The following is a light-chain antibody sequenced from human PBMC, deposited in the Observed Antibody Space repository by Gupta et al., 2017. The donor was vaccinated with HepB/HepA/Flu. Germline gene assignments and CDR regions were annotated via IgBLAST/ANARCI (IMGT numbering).Light chain of an antibody. CDR2: KND. CDR3: AAWDDSLSGCL. J-gene: IGLJ1*01. Sequence: QSVLPQPPAASGSPGQRVTISCSGDRPNVGSNFVQWYQQLPGTAPRLLIYKNDKRPSGVPDRFSGSKSGTSASLAISGLRSEDEADYYCAAWDDSLSGCLFGSGTTVTVL. CDR1: RPNVGSNF. V-gene: IGLV1-47*01.